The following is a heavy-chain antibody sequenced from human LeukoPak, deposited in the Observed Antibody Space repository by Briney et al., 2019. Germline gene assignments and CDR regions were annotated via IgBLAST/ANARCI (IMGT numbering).Heavy chain of an antibody. Sequence: SETLSLTCTVSGGSISSSSYYWGWIRQPPGKGLEWIGSIYYSGSTYYNPSLKSRVSISVDTSKNQFSLNLRSVTAADTAVYYCARSRGSYEENFDCWGQGTLVTVSS. CDR1: GGSISSSSYY. V-gene: IGHV4-39*07. CDR3: ARSRGSYEENFDC. J-gene: IGHJ4*02. D-gene: IGHD2-15*01. CDR2: IYYSGST.